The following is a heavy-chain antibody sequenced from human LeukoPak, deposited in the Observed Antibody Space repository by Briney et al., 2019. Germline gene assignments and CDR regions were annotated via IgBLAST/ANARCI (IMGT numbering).Heavy chain of an antibody. V-gene: IGHV4-59*01. CDR2: IHYSGST. CDR1: GGSIRSYY. CDR3: AGATAGTGYYFDY. J-gene: IGHJ4*02. Sequence: SETLSLTCTVSGGSIRSYYWSWIRQPPGKGLEWLGYIHYSGSTNYNPSLKSRVTISVDTSKNQFSLKLSSVTAADTALYYCAGATAGTGYYFDYWGQGTLVTVSS. D-gene: IGHD6-13*01.